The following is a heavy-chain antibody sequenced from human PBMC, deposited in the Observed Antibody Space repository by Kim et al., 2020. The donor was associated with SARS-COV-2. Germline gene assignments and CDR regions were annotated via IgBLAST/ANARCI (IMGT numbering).Heavy chain of an antibody. CDR1: GGSISSSSYY. V-gene: IGHV4-39*07. CDR3: ARIPFRSSSWNTKYAF. Sequence: SETLSLTCTVSGGSISSSSYYWGWIRQPPGKGLEWIGSIYYSGSTYYNPSLKSRVTISVDTSKNQFSLKLSSVTAADTAVYYCARIPFRSSSWNTKYAF. CDR2: IYYSGST. D-gene: IGHD6-13*01. J-gene: IGHJ3*01.